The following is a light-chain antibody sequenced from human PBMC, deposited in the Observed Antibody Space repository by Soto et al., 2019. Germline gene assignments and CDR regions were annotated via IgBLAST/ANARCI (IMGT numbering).Light chain of an antibody. V-gene: IGLV1-40*01. J-gene: IGLJ2*01. Sequence: QSALTQPPSVSEAPGQRVTISCTGTSSNIGAGYDVHWYQQLPGTAPKLLIYGNSHRPSGVPDRFSGSKSGTSASLAITGLQAEDEADYYCQSYDSSLSGVVFGGGTKVTVL. CDR2: GNS. CDR3: QSYDSSLSGVV. CDR1: SSNIGAGYD.